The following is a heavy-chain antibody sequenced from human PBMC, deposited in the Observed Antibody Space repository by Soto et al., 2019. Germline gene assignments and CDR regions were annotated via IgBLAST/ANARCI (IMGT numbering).Heavy chain of an antibody. V-gene: IGHV3-21*01. CDR1: GFTFSSYA. CDR2: ISSSSSYI. CDR3: ARVIVVGAPLWYGMDV. J-gene: IGHJ6*02. D-gene: IGHD2-15*01. Sequence: GGSLRLSCAASGFTFSSYAMNWVRQAPGKGLEWVSSISSSSSYIYYADSVKGRFTISRDNAKNSLYLQMNSLRAEDTAVYYCARVIVVGAPLWYGMDVWGQGTTVTVSS.